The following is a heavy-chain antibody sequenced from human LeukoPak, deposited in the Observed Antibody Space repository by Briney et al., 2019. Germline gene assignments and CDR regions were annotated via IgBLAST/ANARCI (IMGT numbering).Heavy chain of an antibody. Sequence: PGGSLRLSCAASGFTFSSYEMNWVRQAPGKGLEWVSYISSSGGTIYYADSVKGRFTISRDNAKNSLYLQMNSLRAEDTAVYYCARSGGIAAAGPFDYWGQGTLVTVSS. D-gene: IGHD6-13*01. CDR2: ISSSGGTI. J-gene: IGHJ4*02. CDR3: ARSGGIAAAGPFDY. V-gene: IGHV3-48*03. CDR1: GFTFSSYE.